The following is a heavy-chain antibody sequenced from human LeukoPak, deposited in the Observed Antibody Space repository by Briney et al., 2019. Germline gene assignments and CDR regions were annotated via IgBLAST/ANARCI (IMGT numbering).Heavy chain of an antibody. V-gene: IGHV4-30-2*01. Sequence: SETLSLTCTVSGGSISSGGYYWSWIRQPPGKGLEWIGYIYHSGSTYYNPSLKSRVTISVDTSKNQFSLKLSSVTAADTAVYYCARDMSSSWPHDAFDIWGQGTMVTVSS. CDR3: ARDMSSSWPHDAFDI. D-gene: IGHD6-13*01. J-gene: IGHJ3*02. CDR2: IYHSGST. CDR1: GGSISSGGYY.